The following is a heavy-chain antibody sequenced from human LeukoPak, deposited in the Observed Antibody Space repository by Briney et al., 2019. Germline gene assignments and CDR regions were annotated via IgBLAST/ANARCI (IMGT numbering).Heavy chain of an antibody. CDR3: ARAEPNPYEEYYFDY. D-gene: IGHD1-14*01. Sequence: PGGSLRLSCAASGFTFSSYAMHWVRQAPGKGLEYVSAISSNGGSTYYANSVKGRFTISRDKSKNTLYLQMGSLRAEDMAVYYCARAEPNPYEEYYFDYWGQGTLVTVSS. CDR2: ISSNGGST. CDR1: GFTFSSYA. V-gene: IGHV3-64*01. J-gene: IGHJ4*02.